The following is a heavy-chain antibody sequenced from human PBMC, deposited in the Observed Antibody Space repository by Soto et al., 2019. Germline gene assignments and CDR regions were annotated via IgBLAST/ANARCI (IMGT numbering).Heavy chain of an antibody. CDR2: ISGTGGST. CDR1: GFTFSNYA. CDR3: ASNSGSYPNELDY. Sequence: GGSLRLSCAASGFTFSNYAMSWVRQAPGKGLEWVSAISGTGGSTYYADSVRGRFTIPRDSPKNTLSLQMSSLRSEDTAVYYCASNSGSYPNELDYWGQGTLVTV. D-gene: IGHD1-26*01. J-gene: IGHJ4*02. V-gene: IGHV3-23*01.